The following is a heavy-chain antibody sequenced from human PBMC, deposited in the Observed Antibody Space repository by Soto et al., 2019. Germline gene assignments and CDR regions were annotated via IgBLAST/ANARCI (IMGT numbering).Heavy chain of an antibody. Sequence: ASVKVSCKAPGDTFTSYYLNWVRQAPGQGLEWMGVINPHGGSTKYAQKFQGRIAMTRDTSRSTVYMELSSLRSDDTAIYYCARSSGGNFGIIIEGPNWFDPWAREPWSPSPQ. CDR2: INPHGGST. V-gene: IGHV1-46*01. CDR1: GDTFTSYY. CDR3: ARSSGGNFGIIIEGPNWFDP. D-gene: IGHD3-3*01. J-gene: IGHJ5*02.